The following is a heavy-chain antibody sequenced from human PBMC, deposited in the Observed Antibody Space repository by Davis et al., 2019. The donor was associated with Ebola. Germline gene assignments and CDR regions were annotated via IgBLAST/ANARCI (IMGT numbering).Heavy chain of an antibody. CDR1: GGSISSGGYS. CDR2: FYYSGST. V-gene: IGHV4-30-4*07. Sequence: SETLSLTCAVSGGSISSGGYSWSWIRQPPGKGLEWIGYFYYSGSTYYNPSLKSRVTISVDTSKNQFSLKLSSVTAADTAVYYCARDLTYYYGMDVWGQGTTVTVSS. CDR3: ARDLTYYYGMDV. J-gene: IGHJ6*02.